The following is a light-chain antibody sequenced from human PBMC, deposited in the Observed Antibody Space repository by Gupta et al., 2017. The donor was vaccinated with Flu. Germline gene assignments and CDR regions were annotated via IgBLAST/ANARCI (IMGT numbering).Light chain of an antibody. CDR1: QSISTW. J-gene: IGKJ2*01. CDR3: QQYNSNPYT. V-gene: IGKV1-5*03. Sequence: SAGDRVTITCRASQSISTWLAWYQQKPGKAPKLLIYKASSLESGVSSRFSGSGSGTEFTPTISSLQPDDFATYYCQQYNSNPYTFGQGTKV. CDR2: KAS.